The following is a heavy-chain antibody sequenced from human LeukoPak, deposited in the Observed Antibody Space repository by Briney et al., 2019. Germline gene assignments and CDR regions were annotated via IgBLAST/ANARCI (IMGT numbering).Heavy chain of an antibody. CDR2: IVVGSGNT. Sequence: SVTVSCKVSGFTFTSSAMHWVRQARGQRREWIVWIVVGSGNTNYAQKFQERVTITRDMSTSTAYMELSSLRSEDTAVYYCAAGPYYDSSGYYYQTRYYYYMDVWGKGTTVTVSS. V-gene: IGHV1-58*02. CDR1: GFTFTSSA. CDR3: AAGPYYDSSGYYYQTRYYYYMDV. D-gene: IGHD3-22*01. J-gene: IGHJ6*03.